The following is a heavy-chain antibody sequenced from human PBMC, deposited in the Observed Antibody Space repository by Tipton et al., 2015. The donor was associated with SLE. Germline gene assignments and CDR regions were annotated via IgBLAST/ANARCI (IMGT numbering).Heavy chain of an antibody. D-gene: IGHD6-13*01. CDR3: ARLTRSSSWYRGPFDY. J-gene: IGHJ4*02. CDR1: GGSFSGYY. V-gene: IGHV4-34*01. Sequence: TLSLTCAVYGGSFSGYYWSWIRQPPGKGLEWIGEINHSGSTNYNPSLKSRVTISVDKSKNQFSLKLSSVTAADTAMYYCARLTRSSSWYRGPFDYWGQGTLVTVSS. CDR2: INHSGST.